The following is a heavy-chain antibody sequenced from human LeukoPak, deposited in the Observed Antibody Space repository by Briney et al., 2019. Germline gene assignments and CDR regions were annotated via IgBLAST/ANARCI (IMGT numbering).Heavy chain of an antibody. CDR1: GFTFGDYA. V-gene: IGHV3-49*03. J-gene: IGHJ5*02. CDR2: IRSKAYGGTT. D-gene: IGHD3-10*01. Sequence: PGGSLRLSCTASGFTFGDYAMSWFRQAPGKGLEWVGFIRSKAYGGTTEYAASVKGRFTISRDDSKSIAYLQMNSLKTEDTAVYYCTRAYGSGRNWFDPWGQGTWSPSPQ. CDR3: TRAYGSGRNWFDP.